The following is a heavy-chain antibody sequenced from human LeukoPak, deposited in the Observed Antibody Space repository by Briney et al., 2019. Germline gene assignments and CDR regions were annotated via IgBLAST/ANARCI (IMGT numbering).Heavy chain of an antibody. CDR2: IYYSGST. D-gene: IGHD3-9*01. Sequence: SQTLSLTCTVSGDSISSGDFYWSWIRQPPGKGLEWIGYIYYSGSTNYNPSLKSRVTISVDTSKNQFSLKLSSVTAADTAVYYCARQAGFTYYDILTGYRKEDNWFDPWGQGTLVTVSS. CDR1: GDSISSGDFY. V-gene: IGHV4-61*08. J-gene: IGHJ5*02. CDR3: ARQAGFTYYDILTGYRKEDNWFDP.